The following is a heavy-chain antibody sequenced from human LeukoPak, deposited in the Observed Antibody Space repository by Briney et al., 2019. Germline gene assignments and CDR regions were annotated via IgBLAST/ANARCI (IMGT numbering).Heavy chain of an antibody. CDR3: ARARRSTMFGIILDY. Sequence: SETLSLTCAVYGGSFSGYYWSWIRQPPGKGLEWIGEINHSGSTNYNPSLKSRVTISVDTSKNQFSLKLSSVTAADTAVYYCARARRSTMFGIILDYWGQGTLVTVSS. J-gene: IGHJ4*02. CDR2: INHSGST. V-gene: IGHV4-34*01. D-gene: IGHD3-3*01. CDR1: GGSFSGYY.